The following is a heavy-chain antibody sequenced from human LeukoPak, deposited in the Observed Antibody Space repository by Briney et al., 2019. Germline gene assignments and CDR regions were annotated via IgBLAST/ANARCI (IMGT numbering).Heavy chain of an antibody. CDR3: AKDRWRDGSSSFDN. CDR2: ISYDGSNK. CDR1: GFTFSSYG. D-gene: IGHD6-6*01. Sequence: PGRSLRLSCTASGFTFSSYGMHWVRQAPGKGLEWVAVISYDGSNKYYADSVKGRFTISRDNSKNTLYLQMNSLRAEDTAVYYCAKDRWRDGSSSFDNWGQGTLVTVSS. V-gene: IGHV3-30*18. J-gene: IGHJ4*02.